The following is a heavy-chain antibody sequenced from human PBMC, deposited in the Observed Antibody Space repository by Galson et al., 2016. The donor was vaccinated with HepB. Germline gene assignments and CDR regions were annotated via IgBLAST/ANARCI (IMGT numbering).Heavy chain of an antibody. CDR1: GFTFGDYA. J-gene: IGHJ4*02. V-gene: IGHV3-49*03. D-gene: IGHD3-22*01. CDR3: TRAFYYDSTGYYRPFDY. CDR2: IRSKAYGGTT. Sequence: SLRLSCAASGFTFGDYAMSWFRQAPGRGLEWVGFIRSKAYGGTTEYAASVKGRFTISRDDSKSIAYLQMNSLKTEDTAVYYCTRAFYYDSTGYYRPFDYLGQGTLVTVSS.